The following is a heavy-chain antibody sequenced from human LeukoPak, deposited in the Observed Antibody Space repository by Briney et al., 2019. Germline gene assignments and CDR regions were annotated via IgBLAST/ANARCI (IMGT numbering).Heavy chain of an antibody. J-gene: IGHJ5*02. Sequence: GGSLRLSCAASGFTVAGNHMTWVRQAPGKGLEWVSLLYSVGSTYYSDSVKGRFTISRDNLKNVLYLQMNSLRPEDTAVYYCARDRDGYNVNWFDPWGQGTLVTVSS. D-gene: IGHD5-24*01. CDR1: GFTVAGNH. V-gene: IGHV3-53*05. CDR3: ARDRDGYNVNWFDP. CDR2: LYSVGST.